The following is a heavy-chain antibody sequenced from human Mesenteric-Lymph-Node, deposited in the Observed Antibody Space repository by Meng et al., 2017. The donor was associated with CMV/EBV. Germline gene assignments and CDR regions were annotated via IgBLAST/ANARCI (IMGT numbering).Heavy chain of an antibody. J-gene: IGHJ4*02. CDR2: IIPILGIA. D-gene: IGHD6-19*01. V-gene: IGHV1-69*10. CDR3: AREPSGAGSSDIFDY. CDR1: GGTFSSYA. Sequence: SSVKVSCKASGGTFSSYAISWVRQAPGQGLEWMGGIIPILGIANYAQKFQGRVTITADKSTSTAYMELSSLRSDDTAVYFCAREPSGAGSSDIFDYWGQGTLVTVSS.